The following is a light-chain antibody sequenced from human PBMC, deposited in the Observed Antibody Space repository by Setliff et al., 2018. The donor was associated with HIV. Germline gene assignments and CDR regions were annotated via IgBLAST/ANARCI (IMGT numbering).Light chain of an antibody. V-gene: IGLV7-43*01. CDR2: YTS. CDR3: LLYYGGAAV. J-gene: IGLJ3*02. CDR1: TGAVTSGYY. Sequence: QAVVTQEPSLTVSPGGTVPLTCASSTGAVTSGYYPNWFQQKFGQAPRTLIYYTSKKHSWTPARCSGSLLGGKAALTLSGVQPEDEADYYCLLYYGGAAVFGGGTKGTVL.